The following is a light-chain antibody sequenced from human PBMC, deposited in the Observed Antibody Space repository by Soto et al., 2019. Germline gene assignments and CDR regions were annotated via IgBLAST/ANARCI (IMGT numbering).Light chain of an antibody. J-gene: IGKJ5*01. CDR3: QQYENSPIT. Sequence: EIVLTQSPGILSLSPGERASLSCGAIQSLSSNFLAWYQQKPGQAPRLLIYGASSRATGIPDRFSGTGSETDFTLTINRLEPEDFAVYYCQQYENSPITFGQGTRLEI. CDR2: GAS. CDR1: QSLSSNF. V-gene: IGKV3-20*01.